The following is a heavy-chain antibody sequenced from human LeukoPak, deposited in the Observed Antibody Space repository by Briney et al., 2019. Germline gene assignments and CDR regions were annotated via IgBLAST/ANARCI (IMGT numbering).Heavy chain of an antibody. CDR1: GFTFSTYT. J-gene: IGHJ6*01. CDR2: ISSSSSYI. Sequence: GGSLRLSCAATGFTFSTYTMNWVRQAPGKGLEWVSYISSSSSYIYYADSVKGRFTISRDNAENSLYLQMNSLRAEDTAVYYCARGSEGYCSGGGCYYGMDVWGQGTTVTVSS. V-gene: IGHV3-21*01. CDR3: ARGSEGYCSGGGCYYGMDV. D-gene: IGHD2-15*01.